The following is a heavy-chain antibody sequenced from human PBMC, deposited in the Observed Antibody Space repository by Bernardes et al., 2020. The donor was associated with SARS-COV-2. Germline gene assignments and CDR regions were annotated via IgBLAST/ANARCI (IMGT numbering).Heavy chain of an antibody. CDR1: GFTVSSYA. CDR3: AKDQSSGWTRRGMDV. CDR2: ISCSGGST. D-gene: IGHD6-19*01. Sequence: GGNLRPSCATSGFTVSSYAMSWVPQAPGEGLELVSAISCSGGSTYYADSVKGRFTISRDNSKNTLYLQMNSLRAEDTAVYYCAKDQSSGWTRRGMDVWGQGTTVTVSS. V-gene: IGHV3-23*01. J-gene: IGHJ6*02.